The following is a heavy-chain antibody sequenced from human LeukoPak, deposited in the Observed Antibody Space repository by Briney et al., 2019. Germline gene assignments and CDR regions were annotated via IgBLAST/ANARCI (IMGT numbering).Heavy chain of an antibody. V-gene: IGHV4-4*07. D-gene: IGHD3-22*01. CDR3: AREGDTSGYHYWFDH. CDR2: IFGSGGA. Sequence: SETLSLTCTVSGGSMSSYFWSWVRQPTGKGLEWIGRIFGSGGANYNPALNGRVTLSIDTSKNQFSLKLSSVTAADTAVYYCAREGDTSGYHYWFDHWGQGTLVTV. CDR1: GGSMSSYF. J-gene: IGHJ5*02.